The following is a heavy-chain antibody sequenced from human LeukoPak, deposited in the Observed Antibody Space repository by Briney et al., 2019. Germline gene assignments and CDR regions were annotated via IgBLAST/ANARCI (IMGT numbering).Heavy chain of an antibody. CDR1: GFTFSSYG. D-gene: IGHD2-15*01. CDR2: ISYDGSNK. Sequence: PGRSLRLSCAASGFTFSSYGMHWVRQAPGKGLEWVAVISYDGSNKYYADSVKGRFTISRDNSKNTLYLQMNSLRAEDTAVYYCAKDSRYCSGGSCGPSDYYYGMDVWGQGTTVTVSS. J-gene: IGHJ6*02. V-gene: IGHV3-30*18. CDR3: AKDSRYCSGGSCGPSDYYYGMDV.